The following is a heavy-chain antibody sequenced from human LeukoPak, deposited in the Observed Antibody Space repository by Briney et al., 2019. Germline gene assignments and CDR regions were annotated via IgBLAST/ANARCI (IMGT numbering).Heavy chain of an antibody. CDR3: ARDRAGSGSYFGYFDY. J-gene: IGHJ4*02. D-gene: IGHD3-10*01. CDR1: GFTFSSYA. Sequence: PGGSLRLSCAASGFTFSSYAMSWVRQAPGKGLEWISYISSNGDTIYDADSVKGRFTISRDNAKNSLYLQMNSLRAEDTAVYYCARDRAGSGSYFGYFDYWGQGTLVTVSS. CDR2: ISSNGDTI. V-gene: IGHV3-48*04.